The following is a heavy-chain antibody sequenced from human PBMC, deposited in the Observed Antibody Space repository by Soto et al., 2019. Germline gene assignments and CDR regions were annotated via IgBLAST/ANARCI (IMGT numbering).Heavy chain of an antibody. Sequence: QVQLQESGPGLVKPSETLSLTCTVSGAPITTTKWWAWVRLPPGKGLEWIGELSRVDERRSNPSLEGRFTMSLDKSNNHFSLKLTSVTAADTAIYYCATQTISYTWGVWGRGTSVTVSS. J-gene: IGHJ6*02. D-gene: IGHD3-16*01. V-gene: IGHV4-4*02. CDR3: ATQTISYTWGV. CDR2: LSRVDER. CDR1: GAPITTTKW.